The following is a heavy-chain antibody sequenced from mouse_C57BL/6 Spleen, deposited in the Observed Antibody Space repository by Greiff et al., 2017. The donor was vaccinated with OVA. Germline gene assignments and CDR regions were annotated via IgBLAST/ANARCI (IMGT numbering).Heavy chain of an antibody. J-gene: IGHJ2*01. D-gene: IGHD1-1*01. CDR2: IDPSDSET. CDR1: GYTFTSYW. V-gene: IGHV1-52*01. CDR3: ARGDYYGSGSFDY. Sequence: QVQLQQPGTELVKPGASVKLSCKASGYTFTSYWMHWVKQRPIQGLEWIGNIDPSDSETHYNQKFKDKATLTVDKSSSTAYMQLSSLTSEDSAVYYCARGDYYGSGSFDYWGQGTTLTVSS.